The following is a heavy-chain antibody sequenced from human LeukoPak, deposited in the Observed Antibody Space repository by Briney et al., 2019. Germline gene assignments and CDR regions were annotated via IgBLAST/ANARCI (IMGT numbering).Heavy chain of an antibody. Sequence: SETLSLTCTVSGGSISSYYWSWLRQPAGKGLEWIGRIYSGGSTNYNPSLKSRVTMSADTSKNQFSLKLSSVTAADTAMYYCARDSVRNDWRFDYWGQGTLVTVSS. V-gene: IGHV4-4*07. CDR1: GGSISSYY. CDR3: ARDSVRNDWRFDY. D-gene: IGHD3-9*01. J-gene: IGHJ4*02. CDR2: IYSGGST.